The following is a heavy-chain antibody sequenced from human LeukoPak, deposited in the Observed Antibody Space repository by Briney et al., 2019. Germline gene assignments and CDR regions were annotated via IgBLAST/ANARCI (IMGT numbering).Heavy chain of an antibody. CDR3: AKAPRVGGYEIN. D-gene: IGHD5-12*01. Sequence: GGSLRLPCAASGFTFDNYAMTWVRQAPGKGLEWISSISGSGGSTYHADSVKGRFTISRDNSKNTLFLQMNSLRAEDTAVYYCAKAPRVGGYEINWGQGTLVTVSS. CDR2: ISGSGGST. V-gene: IGHV3-23*01. CDR1: GFTFDNYA. J-gene: IGHJ4*02.